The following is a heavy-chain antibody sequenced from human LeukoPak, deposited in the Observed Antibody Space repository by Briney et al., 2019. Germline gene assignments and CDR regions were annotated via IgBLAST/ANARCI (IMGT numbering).Heavy chain of an antibody. CDR3: ARGSYGYSIHDRFDY. J-gene: IGHJ4*02. CDR2: ISWDGGST. D-gene: IGHD5-18*01. Sequence: QAGGSLRLSCAASGFTFDDYTMHWVRQAPGKGLEWVSLISWDGGSTYYADSVKGRFTISRDNSKNSLYLQMNSLRTEDTALYYCARGSYGYSIHDRFDYWGQGTLVTVSS. CDR1: GFTFDDYT. V-gene: IGHV3-43*01.